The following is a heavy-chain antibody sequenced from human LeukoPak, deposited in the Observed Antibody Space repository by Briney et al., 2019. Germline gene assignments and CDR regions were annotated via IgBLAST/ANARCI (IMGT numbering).Heavy chain of an antibody. J-gene: IGHJ4*02. CDR2: IYYSGST. D-gene: IGHD3-22*01. V-gene: IGHV4-30-4*01. CDR1: GGSISSGDYY. CDR3: ARGYDSSAYYPFNY. Sequence: LSLTCTVSGGSISSGDYYWSWIRQPPGKGLEWIGYIYYSGSTYYNPSLKSRVTISVDTSKNQFSLKLSSVTAADTAVYYCARGYDSSAYYPFNYWGQGTLVTVSS.